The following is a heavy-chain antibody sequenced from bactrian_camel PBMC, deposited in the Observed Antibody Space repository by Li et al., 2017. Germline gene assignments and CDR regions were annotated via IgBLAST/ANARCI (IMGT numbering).Heavy chain of an antibody. CDR2: IRTDNSAT. CDR1: GLAFSTSC. V-gene: IGHV3S6*01. Sequence: HVQLVESGGGSVQAGGSLRLSCTASGLAFSTSCMGWFRQAPGKECEGVARIRTDNSATYYDASVKGQFTISQNNAKNTVFLQMISLKPEDTAMYYCAADLLCSNSGWFRLNNNWGQGTQVTVS. J-gene: IGHJ4*01. CDR3: AADLLCSNSGWFRLNNN. D-gene: IGHD6*01.